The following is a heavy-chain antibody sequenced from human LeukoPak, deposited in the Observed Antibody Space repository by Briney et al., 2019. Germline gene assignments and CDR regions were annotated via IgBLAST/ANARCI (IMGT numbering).Heavy chain of an antibody. CDR1: GFIVSSNY. CDR3: ANNFDY. J-gene: IGHJ4*02. CDR2: IYSGGSI. Sequence: GGSLRLSCAASGFIVSSNYMSWVRQAPGEGLEWVSVIYSGGSIYYADSVKGRFTISRDNSKNTLYLEMNSLRAEDTAVYYCANNFDYWGQGTLVTVSS. V-gene: IGHV3-66*01.